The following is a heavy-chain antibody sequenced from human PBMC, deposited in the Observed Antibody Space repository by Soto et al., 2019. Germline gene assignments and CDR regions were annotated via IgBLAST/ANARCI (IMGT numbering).Heavy chain of an antibody. CDR1: GYTFTSYD. V-gene: IGHV1-8*01. D-gene: IGHD1-1*01. Sequence: QVQLVQSGAEVKKPGASVKVSCKASGYTFTSYDINWVRQATGQGLEWMGWMNPNSGNTGYAQKFRGRVTMSRNTSISTAYMELSSLRSEDTAVYYCARERTGTTSMDVWGQGTTVTVSS. J-gene: IGHJ6*02. CDR3: ARERTGTTSMDV. CDR2: MNPNSGNT.